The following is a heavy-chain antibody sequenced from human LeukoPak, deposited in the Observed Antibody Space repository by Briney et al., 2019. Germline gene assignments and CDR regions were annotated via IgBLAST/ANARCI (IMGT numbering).Heavy chain of an antibody. CDR1: GGTFSSYA. V-gene: IGHV1-69*01. D-gene: IGHD3-10*01. Sequence: GSSVKVSCKASGGTFSSYAIGWVRQAPGQGLEWMGGIIPIFGTANYAQKFQGRVTITADESTSTAYMELSSLRSEDTAVYYCARTSYGSGSFENWFDPWGQGTLVTVSS. CDR3: ARTSYGSGSFENWFDP. CDR2: IIPIFGTA. J-gene: IGHJ5*02.